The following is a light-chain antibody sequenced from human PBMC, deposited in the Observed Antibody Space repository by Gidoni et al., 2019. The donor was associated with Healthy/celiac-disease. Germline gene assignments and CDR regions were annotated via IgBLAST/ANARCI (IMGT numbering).Light chain of an antibody. CDR2: KAS. V-gene: IGKV1-5*03. Sequence: DIQMTQSPSTLSASVGDRVTITCRASQSISSWLAWYQQKPGKAPKLLIYKASSLESGVPSRFSGSGSGTEFTLTISSLQPDDFATYYCQQYNSFPLTFGGXTKVEIK. J-gene: IGKJ4*01. CDR1: QSISSW. CDR3: QQYNSFPLT.